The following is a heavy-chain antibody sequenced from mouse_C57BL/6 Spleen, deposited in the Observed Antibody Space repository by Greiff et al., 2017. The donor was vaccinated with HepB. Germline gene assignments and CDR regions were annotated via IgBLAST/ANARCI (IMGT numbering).Heavy chain of an antibody. D-gene: IGHD4-1*01. V-gene: IGHV3-6*01. CDR3: ARAGNGDYFDY. Sequence: EVKLLESGPGLVKPSQSLSLTCSVTGYSITSGYYWNWIRQFPGNKLEWMGYISYDGSNNYNPSLKNRISITRDTSKNQFFLKLNSVTTEDTATYYCARAGNGDYFDYWGQGTTLTVSS. CDR1: GYSITSGYY. J-gene: IGHJ2*01. CDR2: ISYDGSN.